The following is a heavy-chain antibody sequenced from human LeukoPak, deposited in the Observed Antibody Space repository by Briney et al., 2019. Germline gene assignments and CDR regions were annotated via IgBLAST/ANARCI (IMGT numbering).Heavy chain of an antibody. Sequence: GASVEVSCKASGYTSTGYYMHWVRQAPGQGLEWMGWINPNSGGTNYAQKFQGRVPMTRDTSISTAYMELSRLRSDDTAVYYCARVTGLDAFDIWGQGTMVTVSS. J-gene: IGHJ3*02. CDR2: INPNSGGT. D-gene: IGHD3-16*01. CDR1: GYTSTGYY. V-gene: IGHV1-2*02. CDR3: ARVTGLDAFDI.